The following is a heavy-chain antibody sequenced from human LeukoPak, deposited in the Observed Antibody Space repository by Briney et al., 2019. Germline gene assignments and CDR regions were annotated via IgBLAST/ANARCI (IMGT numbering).Heavy chain of an antibody. J-gene: IGHJ4*02. CDR2: ISGSGDNT. D-gene: IGHD3-10*01. V-gene: IGHV3-23*01. CDR1: GFTFGIYW. Sequence: GGSLRLSCAASGFTFGIYWMSWVRQAPGKGLEWVSAISGSGDNTFYAGSVRGRFTISRDNSKNTLYLQMDSLRAEDTAIYYCTKDFRGSGYFFDYWGQGTPVTVSS. CDR3: TKDFRGSGYFFDY.